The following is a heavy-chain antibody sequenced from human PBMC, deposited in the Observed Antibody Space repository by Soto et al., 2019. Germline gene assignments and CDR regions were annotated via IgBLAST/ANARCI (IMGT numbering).Heavy chain of an antibody. J-gene: IGHJ4*02. Sequence: EVQLLESGGGLVQPWGSLRLSCAASGFTFSSYAMSWVRQAPGKGLEWVSAISGSGGSTYYADSVKGRFTISRDNSKNTLYLQMNSLRAEDTAVYYCAKDIDCSGGSCYYRAYWGQGTLVTVSS. V-gene: IGHV3-23*01. CDR1: GFTFSSYA. CDR2: ISGSGGST. CDR3: AKDIDCSGGSCYYRAY. D-gene: IGHD2-15*01.